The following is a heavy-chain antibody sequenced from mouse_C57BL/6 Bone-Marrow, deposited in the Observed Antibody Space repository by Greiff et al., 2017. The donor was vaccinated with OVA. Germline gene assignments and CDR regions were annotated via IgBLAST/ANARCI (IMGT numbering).Heavy chain of an antibody. Sequence: EVHLVESGAELMRPGASVKLSCTASGFNIKDDYMHWVKQRPEQGLEWIGWIDPENGDTEYASKFQGKATITADTSSNTAYLQLSSLTSEDTAVYYCTEVRGAMDYWGQGTSVTVSS. CDR2: IDPENGDT. CDR3: TEVRGAMDY. V-gene: IGHV14-4*01. D-gene: IGHD2-13*01. J-gene: IGHJ4*01. CDR1: GFNIKDDY.